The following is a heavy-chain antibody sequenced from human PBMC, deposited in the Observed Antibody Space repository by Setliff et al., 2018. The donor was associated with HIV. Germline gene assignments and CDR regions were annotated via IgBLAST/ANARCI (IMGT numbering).Heavy chain of an antibody. CDR3: ARGLERTNALFGVLSIWLDT. CDR2: IKQDGSEK. Sequence: PGGSLRLSCAASGFTFSSYWMSWVRQAPGKGLEWVANIKQDGSEKFYVDSVKGRFTVSRDNAKKSLYLQMNSLRDEDTAVYFCARGLERTNALFGVLSIWLDTWGQGTLVTVSS. CDR1: GFTFSSYW. V-gene: IGHV3-7*03. J-gene: IGHJ5*02. D-gene: IGHD3-3*01.